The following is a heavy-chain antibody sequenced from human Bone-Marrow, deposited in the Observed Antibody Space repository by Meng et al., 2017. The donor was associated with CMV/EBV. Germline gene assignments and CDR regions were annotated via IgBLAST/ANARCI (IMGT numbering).Heavy chain of an antibody. V-gene: IGHV1-69*02. D-gene: IGHD3-22*01. CDR2: IIPILGIA. J-gene: IGHJ4*02. CDR1: GGTFSSYT. CDR3: ARVGHYYDSSGYYYPY. Sequence: SVKVSCKASGGTFSSYTISWVRQAPGQGLEWMGRIIPILGIANYAQKFQGRVTITADKSTSTAYMELSSLRSEDTAVYYCARVGHYYDSSGYYYPYWVQGTLVTVSS.